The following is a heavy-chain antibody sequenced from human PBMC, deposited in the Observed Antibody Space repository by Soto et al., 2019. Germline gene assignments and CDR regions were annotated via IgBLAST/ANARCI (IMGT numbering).Heavy chain of an antibody. CDR1: GGSFSGHY. CDR2: INHSGGT. J-gene: IGHJ5*02. V-gene: IGHV4-34*01. CDR3: AGLTNRITIFGVVPEWFDP. D-gene: IGHD3-3*01. Sequence: PSETLSLTCAVYGGSFSGHYWSWIRQPPGKGLEWIGEINHSGGTSYNPSLKSRVTISVDTSKNQFSLKLTSVTAADTAVYYCAGLTNRITIFGVVPEWFDPWGPRTLGTLS.